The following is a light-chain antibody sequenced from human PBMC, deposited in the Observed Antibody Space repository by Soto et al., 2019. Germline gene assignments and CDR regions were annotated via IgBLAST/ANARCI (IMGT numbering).Light chain of an antibody. V-gene: IGKV1-27*01. CDR3: QKYNSSPL. CDR1: QGISNY. Sequence: DIQMTQSPSSLSASVGDRVTITCRASQGISNYIAWYQQKPGKAPKLLISAASTLQSGVPSRFSGSGSGTVFTLTISSLQPEDVATYSCQKYNSSPLFGPGTKVDI. CDR2: AAS. J-gene: IGKJ3*01.